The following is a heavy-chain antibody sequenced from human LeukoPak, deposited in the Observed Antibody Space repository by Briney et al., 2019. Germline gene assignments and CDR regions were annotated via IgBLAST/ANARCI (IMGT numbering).Heavy chain of an antibody. CDR3: AREVLGITMVRGVFDY. CDR2: IIPIFGTA. CDR1: GGTFSSYA. V-gene: IGHV1-69*06. D-gene: IGHD3-10*01. Sequence: ASVKVSCKASGGTFSSYAISWVRQAPGQGLEWMGGIIPIFGTANYAQKFQGRVTITADKSTSTAYMELSSLRSEDTAVYYCAREVLGITMVRGVFDYWGQGTLVTVSS. J-gene: IGHJ4*02.